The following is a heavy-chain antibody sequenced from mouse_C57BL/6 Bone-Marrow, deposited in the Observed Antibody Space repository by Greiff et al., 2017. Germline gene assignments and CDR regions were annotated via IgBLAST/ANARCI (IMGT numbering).Heavy chain of an antibody. V-gene: IGHV1-63*01. J-gene: IGHJ2*01. D-gene: IGHD2-14*01. CDR3: AVYYRYFDY. CDR2: IYPGGGYT. CDR1: GYTFTNYW. Sequence: LQESGAELVRPGTSVKMSCKASGYTFTNYWIGWAKQRPGHGLEWIGDIYPGGGYTNYNEKFKGKATLTADKSSSTAYMQFSSLTSEDSAIYYCAVYYRYFDYWGQGTTLTVSS.